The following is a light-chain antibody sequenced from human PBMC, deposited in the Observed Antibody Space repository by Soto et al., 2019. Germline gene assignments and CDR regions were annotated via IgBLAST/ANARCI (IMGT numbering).Light chain of an antibody. CDR2: EVS. CDR1: SSDVGGYNY. CDR3: SSYTRSSTLV. J-gene: IGLJ1*01. Sequence: QSALTQPASVSGSPGQSITISCTGTSSDVGGYNYVSWYQQHPGEAPKLMIYEVSNRPSGVSNRFSGSKSGNTASLTISGLQAEDEADYYCSSYTRSSTLVFGTGTKVTVL. V-gene: IGLV2-14*01.